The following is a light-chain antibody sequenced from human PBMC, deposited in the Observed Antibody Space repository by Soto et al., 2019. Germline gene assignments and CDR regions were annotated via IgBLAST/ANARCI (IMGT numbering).Light chain of an antibody. Sequence: QSALTQHASVSGSPGQSITISCTGTSVDVGGYNYVSWYQQHPGKAPKLMIYEVSNRPSGVSNRFSGSKSGNTASLTISGLQAEDEADYYCSSYTSSSTVVFGEGTKLTVL. CDR1: SVDVGGYNY. CDR2: EVS. CDR3: SSYTSSSTVV. J-gene: IGLJ2*01. V-gene: IGLV2-14*01.